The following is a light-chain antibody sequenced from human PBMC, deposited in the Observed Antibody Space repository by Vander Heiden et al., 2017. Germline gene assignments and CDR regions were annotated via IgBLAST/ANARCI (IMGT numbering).Light chain of an antibody. Sequence: VLTQSPAPLSFSPGERATIACRASQSVSTNYFAWYQQKPGQAPRLLSYGASSRATGIPDRFSGGGSGTDVTLTISRLQPEDSAVYYCQQYGSSPLLTFGGGTKVEIK. J-gene: IGKJ4*01. CDR1: QSVSTNY. V-gene: IGKV3-20*01. CDR2: GAS. CDR3: QQYGSSPLLT.